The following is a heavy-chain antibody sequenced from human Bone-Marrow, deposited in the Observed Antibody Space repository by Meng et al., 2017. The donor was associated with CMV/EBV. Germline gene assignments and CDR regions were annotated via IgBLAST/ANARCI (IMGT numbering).Heavy chain of an antibody. CDR1: GGSFSNYY. Sequence: LTCAVYGGSFSNYYWSWIRQSPGKGLESIGEINHRGRTNSTPSLKSRVTISVDTSKKQFSLMLTSMTAADTAVFFCARSTYGGFFQHWGQGTLVTVSS. CDR2: INHRGRT. D-gene: IGHD3-10*01. CDR3: ARSTYGGFFQH. J-gene: IGHJ1*01. V-gene: IGHV4-34*01.